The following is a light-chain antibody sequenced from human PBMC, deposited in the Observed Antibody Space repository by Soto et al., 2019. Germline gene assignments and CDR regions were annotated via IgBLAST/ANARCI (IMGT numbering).Light chain of an antibody. CDR1: QSVLYSSNNKRY. CDR3: QQSYSTPRT. CDR2: AAS. J-gene: IGKJ1*01. Sequence: IVMTQSRDSLVASLCERATINCKSSQSVLYSSNNKRYLAWYQQKPGKAPKLLIYAASSLQSGVPSRFSGSGSGTDFTLTISSLKTEDGATYYCQQSYSTPRTFGQGTKVDIK. V-gene: IGKV4-1*01.